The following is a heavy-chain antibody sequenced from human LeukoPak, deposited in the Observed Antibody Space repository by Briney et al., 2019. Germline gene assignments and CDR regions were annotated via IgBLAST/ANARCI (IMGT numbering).Heavy chain of an antibody. J-gene: IGHJ4*02. D-gene: IGHD5-12*01. V-gene: IGHV4-59*08. Sequence: PSETLSLTCTVSGGSLSSYYWSWIGHPPGKGLEWIGYIYSTGSANYNPSLKSRVTLSVDTAKNQFSLKLNSVTAADTAVYYCARMGGYSGYATHWGQGTLVTVSS. CDR1: GGSLSSYY. CDR3: ARMGGYSGYATH. CDR2: IYSTGSA.